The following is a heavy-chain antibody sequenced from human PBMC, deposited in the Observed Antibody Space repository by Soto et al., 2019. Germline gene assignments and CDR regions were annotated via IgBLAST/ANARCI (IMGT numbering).Heavy chain of an antibody. J-gene: IGHJ6*02. V-gene: IGHV4-34*01. D-gene: IGHD2-15*01. CDR1: GGSFSGYY. CDR2: INHSGST. Sequence: PSETLSLTCAVYGGSFSGYYWSWIRQPPGKGLEWIGEINHSGSTNYNPSLKSRVTISVDTSKNQFSLKLSSVTAADTAVYYCARGRGCSGGSCYRYYYYGMDVWGQGTTVTVSS. CDR3: ARGRGCSGGSCYRYYYYGMDV.